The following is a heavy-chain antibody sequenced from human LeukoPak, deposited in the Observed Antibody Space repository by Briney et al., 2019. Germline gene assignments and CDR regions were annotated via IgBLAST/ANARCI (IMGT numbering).Heavy chain of an antibody. CDR3: ARVFGSSPWDYFDY. CDR1: GGSISSGDYY. J-gene: IGHJ4*02. Sequence: SETLSLTCTVSGGSISSGDYYWSWIRQPPGKGLEWIGYIYYSGSTYYNPSLKSRVTISVDTSKNQFSLKLSSVTAADTAVYYCARVFGSSPWDYFDYWGQGTLVTVSS. V-gene: IGHV4-30-4*08. D-gene: IGHD6-6*01. CDR2: IYYSGST.